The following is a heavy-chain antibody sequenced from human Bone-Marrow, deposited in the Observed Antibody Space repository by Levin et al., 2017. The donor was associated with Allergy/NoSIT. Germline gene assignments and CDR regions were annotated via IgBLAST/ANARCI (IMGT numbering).Heavy chain of an antibody. D-gene: IGHD3-22*01. CDR2: VSVNSGSM. J-gene: IGHJ4*02. CDR1: GFRFDDSA. CDR3: GNDISPVYYYVSSGAFNF. Sequence: LSLTCAASGFRFDDSAMHWVRQAPGKGLEWVSGVSVNSGSMGYADSVKGRFTISRDNAKNSLYLQMNSLSAEDTAFYYCGNDISPVYYYVSSGAFNFWGQGTLVTVSS. V-gene: IGHV3-9*01.